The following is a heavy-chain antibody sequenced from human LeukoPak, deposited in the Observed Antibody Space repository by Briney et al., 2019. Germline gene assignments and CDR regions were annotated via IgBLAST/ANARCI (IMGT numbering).Heavy chain of an antibody. CDR2: IIPIFGTA. D-gene: IGHD6-13*01. CDR1: GGTFSSYA. CDR3: ARKDSSSWYLDY. V-gene: IGHV1-69*13. Sequence: ASVKVSCKASGGTFSSYAISWVRQAPGQGLEWMGGIIPIFGTANYAQKFQGRVTITADESTSTAYMELSSLRSEDTAVYYCARKDSSSWYLDYWGQGTLVTVSS. J-gene: IGHJ4*02.